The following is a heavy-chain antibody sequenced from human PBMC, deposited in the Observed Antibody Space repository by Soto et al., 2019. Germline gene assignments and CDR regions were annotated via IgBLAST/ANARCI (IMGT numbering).Heavy chain of an antibody. CDR3: AGDRKIGSYAFEY. Sequence: SETLSLTCTVSGGSISSYYRSWIRQPAGKGLEWIGRIYTSGSTNYNPSLKSRVTMSVDTSKNQFSLKLSSVTAAHTAVYCCAGDRKIGSYAFEYWGQGTLVTVGS. V-gene: IGHV4-4*07. D-gene: IGHD1-26*01. J-gene: IGHJ4*02. CDR2: IYTSGST. CDR1: GGSISSYY.